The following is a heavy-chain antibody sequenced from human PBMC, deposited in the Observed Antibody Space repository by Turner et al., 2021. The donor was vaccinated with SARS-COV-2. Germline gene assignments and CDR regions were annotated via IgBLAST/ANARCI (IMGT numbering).Heavy chain of an antibody. D-gene: IGHD2-2*01. CDR1: GFTSSNYG. V-gene: IGHV1-18*01. CDR3: AVGTSSSGGDY. CDR2: GSGYNDNK. Sequence: QVPLVQSGAEVTQPGASVKVSCKASGFTSSNYGLSWVRQAPGQGLEWIGWGSGYNDNKVYAEKVRVRVTMTTDTTTETAYMEMRSVASADTAVYFCAVGTSSSGGDYWGQGTLVTVSS. J-gene: IGHJ4*02.